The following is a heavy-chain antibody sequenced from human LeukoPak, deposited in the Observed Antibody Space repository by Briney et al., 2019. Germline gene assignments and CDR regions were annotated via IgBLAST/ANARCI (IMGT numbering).Heavy chain of an antibody. J-gene: IGHJ4*02. CDR1: GGTFSSYA. CDR2: IIPILGIA. V-gene: IGHV1-69*04. Sequence: SVKVSCKASGGTFSSYAISWVRQAPGQGLEWMGRIIPILGIANYAQRFQGRVTITADKSTSTAYMELSSLRSEDTAVYYCARGGPWYYFDYWGQGTLVTASS. CDR3: ARGGPWYYFDY. D-gene: IGHD2-8*01.